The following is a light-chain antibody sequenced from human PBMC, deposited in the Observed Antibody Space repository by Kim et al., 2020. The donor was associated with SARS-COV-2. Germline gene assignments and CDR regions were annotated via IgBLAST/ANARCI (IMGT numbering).Light chain of an antibody. CDR3: QQYNNWPLT. Sequence: EIVMTQSPATLSVSPGERATLSCRASQSVSSNLAWYQQKPGQAPRLLIYGASTGATGIPARFSGSGSGTEFTLTISSLQSEDLAVYYCQQYNNWPLTFGGGTKVDIK. CDR2: GAS. CDR1: QSVSSN. V-gene: IGKV3-15*01. J-gene: IGKJ4*01.